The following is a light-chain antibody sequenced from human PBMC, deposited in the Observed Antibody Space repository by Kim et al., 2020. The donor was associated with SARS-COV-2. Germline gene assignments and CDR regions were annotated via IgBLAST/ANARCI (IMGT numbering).Light chain of an antibody. Sequence: EIVLTQSPATLSLSPGERATLSCRASQSVDTYLAWYQQKPGQAPRLLIYDASNRATGIPARFSGSGSGTDFTLTISSLESEDFAIYYCQQRASWPTFGQGTKVDIK. CDR2: DAS. J-gene: IGKJ1*01. CDR3: QQRASWPT. V-gene: IGKV3-11*01. CDR1: QSVDTY.